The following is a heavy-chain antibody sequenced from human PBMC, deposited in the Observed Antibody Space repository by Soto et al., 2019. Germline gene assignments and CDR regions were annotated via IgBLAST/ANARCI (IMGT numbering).Heavy chain of an antibody. CDR3: VKDIVCSGNNCYDIN. V-gene: IGHV3-9*01. CDR1: GFTFDDYA. D-gene: IGHD2-15*01. CDR2: ISWNSGSI. Sequence: PGGSLRLSCAASGFTFDDYAMHWVRQAPGKGLEWVSSISWNSGSIGYADSVKGRFTISRDNAKNSLYLQMNSLRAEDTALYYCVKDIVCSGNNCYDINWGQGTLVTVSS. J-gene: IGHJ4*02.